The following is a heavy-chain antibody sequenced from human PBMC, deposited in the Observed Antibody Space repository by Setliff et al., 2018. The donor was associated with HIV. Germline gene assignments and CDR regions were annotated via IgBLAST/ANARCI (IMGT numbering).Heavy chain of an antibody. CDR3: ARDRGGAAAGGYYYMDV. CDR2: IYTSGST. V-gene: IGHV4-61*09. D-gene: IGHD6-13*01. Sequence: SETLSLTCTVSGGSISSSSYYWGWIRQPAGRGLEWIGHIYTSGSTNYNPSLKSRVTISIDTSKNQFSLKLSSVTAADTAVYYCARDRGGAAAGGYYYMDVWGKGTTVTVSS. CDR1: GGSISSSSYY. J-gene: IGHJ6*03.